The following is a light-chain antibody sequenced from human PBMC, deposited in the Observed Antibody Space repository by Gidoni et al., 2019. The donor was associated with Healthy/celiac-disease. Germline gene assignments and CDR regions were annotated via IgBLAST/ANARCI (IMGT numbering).Light chain of an antibody. V-gene: IGKV4-1*01. CDR2: WAS. J-gene: IGKJ1*01. Sequence: DIVMTQSPDSLPASLGERATINCKSSQSVLYSSNNKNYLAWYQQKPGQPPKLLIYWASTRESGVPDRFSGSGSGTDFTLTISSLQAEDVAVYYCQQYYSTPRTFGQGTKVEIK. CDR1: QSVLYSSNNKNY. CDR3: QQYYSTPRT.